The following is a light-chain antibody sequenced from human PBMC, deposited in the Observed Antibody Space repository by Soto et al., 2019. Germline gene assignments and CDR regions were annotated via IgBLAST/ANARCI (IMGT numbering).Light chain of an antibody. Sequence: TRSPGTLSLSLWERATLSGRASQSVSSSYLAWYQQKPGQAPRLLIYGASSRATGVPARFSGSRSGPAFTLTINSLQSEDFAIYYCQTYNNWPLTVGGGTKVDIK. CDR1: QSVSSSY. CDR3: QTYNNWPLT. CDR2: GAS. J-gene: IGKJ4*01. V-gene: IGKV3-15*01.